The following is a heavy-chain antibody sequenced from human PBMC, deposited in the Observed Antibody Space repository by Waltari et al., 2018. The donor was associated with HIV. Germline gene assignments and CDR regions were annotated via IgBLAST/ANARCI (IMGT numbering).Heavy chain of an antibody. CDR3: AREALYDSSGYYFDY. D-gene: IGHD3-22*01. CDR2: IKQDESEK. J-gene: IGHJ4*02. V-gene: IGHV3-7*01. CDR1: GSPCNTSC. Sequence: EVQLVDSAGGLVPPGGPLRLSCAAPGSPCNTSCITWVRQAPGKGLEWVANIKQDESEKYYVDSLKGRFTISRENAKNSLFLQMNSLRVEDTAVYYCAREALYDSSGYYFDYWGQVTLVTVSS.